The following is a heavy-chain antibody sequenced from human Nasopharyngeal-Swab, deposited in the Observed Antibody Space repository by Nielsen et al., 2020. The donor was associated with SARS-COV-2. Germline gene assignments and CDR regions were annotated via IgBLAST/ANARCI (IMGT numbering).Heavy chain of an antibody. Sequence: SETLSLTCTVSGGSLSSYSWSWIRQPPGKGLEWIGYIYSSGSTNYNPSLKSRVTISVDTSKNQFSLKLSSVTAADTAVYYCARESGGDSGWFDPWGQGTLVTVSS. CDR3: ARESGGDSGWFDP. V-gene: IGHV4-59*01. J-gene: IGHJ5*02. CDR1: GGSLSSYS. D-gene: IGHD5-12*01. CDR2: IYSSGST.